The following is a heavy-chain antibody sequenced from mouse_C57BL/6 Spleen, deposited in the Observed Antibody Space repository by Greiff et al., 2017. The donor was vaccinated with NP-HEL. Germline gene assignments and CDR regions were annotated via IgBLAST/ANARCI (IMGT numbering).Heavy chain of an antibody. V-gene: IGHV1-78*01. D-gene: IGHD1-1*01. J-gene: IGHJ2*01. CDR1: GYTFTDHT. Sequence: VKLMESDAELVKPGASVKISCKVSGYTFTDHTIHWMKQRPEQGLEWIGYIYPRDGSTKYNEKFKGKATLTADKSSSTAYMQLNSLTSEDSAVYFCARSGGGYYGSSYPYFDYWGQGTTLTVSS. CDR3: ARSGGGYYGSSYPYFDY. CDR2: IYPRDGST.